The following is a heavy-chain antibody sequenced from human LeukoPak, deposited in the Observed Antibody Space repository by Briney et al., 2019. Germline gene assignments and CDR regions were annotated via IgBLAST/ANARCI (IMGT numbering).Heavy chain of an antibody. Sequence: SETLSLTCTVSGGSISTYYGSWIRQPPGKGLEWIGYIHYSGSTNYNPSLESRVTISVDTSKNQFSLKLSSVTAADTAVYYCAREGTTVTHFDYWGQGTLVTVSS. CDR2: IHYSGST. CDR1: GGSISTYY. CDR3: AREGTTVTHFDY. D-gene: IGHD4-11*01. J-gene: IGHJ4*02. V-gene: IGHV4-59*01.